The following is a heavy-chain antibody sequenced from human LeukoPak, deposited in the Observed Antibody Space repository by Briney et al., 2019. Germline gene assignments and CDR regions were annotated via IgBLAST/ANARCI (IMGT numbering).Heavy chain of an antibody. CDR3: ARGVGYCSSTSCSNWFDP. CDR1: GGTFSSYA. V-gene: IGHV1-69*05. J-gene: IGHJ5*02. CDR2: IIPIFGTA. D-gene: IGHD2-2*01. Sequence: SVKVSCKASGGTFSSYAISWVRQAPGQGLEWMGGIIPIFGTANYAQKFQGRVTITTDESTSTAYMELSSLRSEDTAVYYCARGVGYCSSTSCSNWFDPWGQGTLVTVSS.